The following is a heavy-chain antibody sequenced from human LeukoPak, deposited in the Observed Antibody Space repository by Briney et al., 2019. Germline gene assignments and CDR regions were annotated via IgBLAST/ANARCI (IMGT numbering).Heavy chain of an antibody. Sequence: PGRSLRLSCAASGFTFSTYAMHWVRQPPGKGLEWMAVMSYDGSNKYYTDSVKGRFTISRDNPKNTLYLQMNSLRAEDTAVYYCAREGGGYSYGSMPDHWGQGTPVIVSA. CDR1: GFTFSTYA. CDR2: MSYDGSNK. J-gene: IGHJ5*02. CDR3: AREGGGYSYGSMPDH. V-gene: IGHV3-30*04. D-gene: IGHD5-18*01.